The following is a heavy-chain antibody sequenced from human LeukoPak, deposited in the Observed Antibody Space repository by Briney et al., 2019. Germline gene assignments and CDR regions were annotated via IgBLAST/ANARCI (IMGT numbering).Heavy chain of an antibody. CDR3: AKDQRIQLWTQLIDY. V-gene: IGHV3-23*01. CDR1: GFTLSSTR. Sequence: PGGSLRLSCVASGFTLSSTRMNWVRQAPGKGLEWVSAISGSGGSTYYADSVKGRFTISRDNSKNTLYLQMNSLRAEDTAVYYCAKDQRIQLWTQLIDYWGQGTLVTVSS. D-gene: IGHD5-18*01. CDR2: ISGSGGST. J-gene: IGHJ4*02.